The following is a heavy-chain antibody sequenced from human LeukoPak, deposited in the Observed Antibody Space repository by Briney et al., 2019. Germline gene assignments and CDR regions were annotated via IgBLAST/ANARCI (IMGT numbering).Heavy chain of an antibody. CDR2: ISSSGSTI. J-gene: IGHJ6*03. CDR3: AKPGHTYYYGSGSQKYYMDV. Sequence: PGGSLRLSCAASGFTFSSYEMNWVRQAPGKGLEWVSYISSSGSTIYYADSVKGRFTISRDNSKNTLYLQMNSLRAEDTAVYYCAKPGHTYYYGSGSQKYYMDVWGKGTTVTVSS. CDR1: GFTFSSYE. D-gene: IGHD3-10*01. V-gene: IGHV3-48*03.